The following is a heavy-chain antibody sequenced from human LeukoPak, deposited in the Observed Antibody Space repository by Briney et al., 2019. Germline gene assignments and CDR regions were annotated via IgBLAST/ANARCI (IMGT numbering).Heavy chain of an antibody. J-gene: IGHJ3*01. CDR3: ARRSAPGTFDGFDV. CDR1: GYTFTSYG. V-gene: IGHV1-18*01. Sequence: GASVKVSCKASGYTFTSYGISWVRQAPGQGLEWMGWISAYNGNTNYAQKPQGRVTMTTDTSTSTAYMELRSLRSDDTAVYYCARRSAPGTFDGFDVWGQGTKVTVST. CDR2: ISAYNGNT. D-gene: IGHD6-13*01.